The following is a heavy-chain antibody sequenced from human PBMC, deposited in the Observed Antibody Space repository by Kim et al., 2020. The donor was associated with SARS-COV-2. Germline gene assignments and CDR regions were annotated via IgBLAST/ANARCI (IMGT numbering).Heavy chain of an antibody. D-gene: IGHD3-3*01. CDR3: AKVAPRGQVRFLGGMDV. CDR2: ISYDGSNK. J-gene: IGHJ6*02. V-gene: IGHV3-30*18. CDR1: GFTFSSYG. Sequence: GGSLRLSCAASGFTFSSYGMHWVRQAPGKGLEWVAVISYDGSNKYYADSVKGRFTISRDNSKNTLYLQMNSLRAEDTAVYYCAKVAPRGQVRFLGGMDVWGQGTTVTVSS.